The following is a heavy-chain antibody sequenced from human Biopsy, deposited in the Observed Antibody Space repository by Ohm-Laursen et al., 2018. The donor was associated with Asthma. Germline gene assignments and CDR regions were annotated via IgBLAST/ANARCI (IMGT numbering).Heavy chain of an antibody. Sequence: SETLSLTCTVSGGSINIGDYYWSWIRQHPVKGLEWIGYIYYSGSTYYNLSLKSRVSISLDTSKNQFSLSLTSVTAADTAVYYCARTTYGDDGFDPWGQGTLVTVSS. CDR3: ARTTYGDDGFDP. J-gene: IGHJ5*02. CDR1: GGSINIGDYY. CDR2: IYYSGST. D-gene: IGHD4-17*01. V-gene: IGHV4-31*03.